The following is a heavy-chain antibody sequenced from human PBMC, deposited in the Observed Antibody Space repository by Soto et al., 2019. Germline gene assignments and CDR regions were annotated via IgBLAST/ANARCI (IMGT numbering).Heavy chain of an antibody. Sequence: ASVKVSCKASGGTFSSYAISWVRQAPGQGLEWMGGIIPIFGTANYAQKFQGRVTITADESTSTAYMELSSLRSEDTAVYYCASPYYYDSSGYYHYYYYGMDVWGQGTTVTVSS. J-gene: IGHJ6*02. V-gene: IGHV1-69*13. CDR2: IIPIFGTA. CDR3: ASPYYYDSSGYYHYYYYGMDV. D-gene: IGHD3-22*01. CDR1: GGTFSSYA.